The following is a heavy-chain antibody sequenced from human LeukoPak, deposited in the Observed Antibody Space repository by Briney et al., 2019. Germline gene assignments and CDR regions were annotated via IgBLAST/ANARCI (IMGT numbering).Heavy chain of an antibody. CDR1: GGSISSYY. D-gene: IGHD6-13*01. V-gene: IGHV4-59*01. CDR3: ATIAAAGIYFDY. CDR2: IYYSGST. J-gene: IGHJ4*02. Sequence: TSETLSLTCTVSGGSISSYYWSWIRQPPGKGLEWIGFIYYSGSTNYNPSLKSRVTISVDTSKNQFSLKLSSVTAADTAVYYCATIAAAGIYFDYWGQGTLVTVSS.